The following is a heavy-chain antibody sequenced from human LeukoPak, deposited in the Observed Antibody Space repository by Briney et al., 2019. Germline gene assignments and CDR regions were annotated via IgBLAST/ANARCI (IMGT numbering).Heavy chain of an antibody. J-gene: IGHJ3*02. V-gene: IGHV4-34*01. CDR2: INHSGST. D-gene: IGHD3-3*01. CDR3: ARGGLTIFGVVITGCALDI. CDR1: GGSFSHYY. Sequence: SETLSLTCAVFGGSFSHYYWSWIRQPPGKGLEWIGEINHSGSTNYNPSLKSRVTISVDTSKNQFSLKLSSVTAADTAVYYCARGGLTIFGVVITGCALDIWGQGTMVTVSS.